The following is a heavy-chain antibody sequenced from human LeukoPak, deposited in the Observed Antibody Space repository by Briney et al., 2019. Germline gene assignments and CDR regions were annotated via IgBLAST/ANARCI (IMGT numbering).Heavy chain of an antibody. J-gene: IGHJ4*02. CDR3: ARDGYYYGSGSSIPVDY. Sequence: RGSLRLSCAASGFTFSSYGMHWVRQAPGKGLEWVAFIRYDGSNKYYADSVKGRFTISRDNAKNSLYLQMNSLRAEDTAVYYCARDGYYYGSGSSIPVDYWGQGTLVTVSS. V-gene: IGHV3-30*02. CDR1: GFTFSSYG. CDR2: IRYDGSNK. D-gene: IGHD3-10*01.